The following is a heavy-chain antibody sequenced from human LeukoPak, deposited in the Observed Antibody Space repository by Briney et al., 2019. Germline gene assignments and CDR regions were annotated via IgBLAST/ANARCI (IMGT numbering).Heavy chain of an antibody. Sequence: ASETLSLTCNVSGGSISSYYWSWIRQPPGKGLEWIGCLYYSGRTNYSPSLTSRVTLSADTSKNQFSLKLNSVTAADSAIYYCARDYSGYEFDYWGQGTLVTVSS. J-gene: IGHJ4*02. CDR1: GGSISSYY. CDR2: LYYSGRT. CDR3: ARDYSGYEFDY. V-gene: IGHV4-59*01. D-gene: IGHD5-12*01.